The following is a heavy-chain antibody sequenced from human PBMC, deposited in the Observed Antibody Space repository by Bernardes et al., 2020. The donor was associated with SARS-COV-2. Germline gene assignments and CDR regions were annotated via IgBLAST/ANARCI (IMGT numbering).Heavy chain of an antibody. V-gene: IGHV1-18*01. CDR2: ISAYTGDT. Sequence: ASVKVSCRASGYTFSGYGISWVRQAPGQGLDWMGWISAYTGDTKYAQKFQGRLIMTTDTSTSTAYMELTSLRADDTAQYYCTKDRPHPYSRYEYHYYGMDVWGQGTTVTVSS. CDR3: TKDRPHPYSRYEYHYYGMDV. D-gene: IGHD3-22*01. J-gene: IGHJ6*02. CDR1: GYTFSGYG.